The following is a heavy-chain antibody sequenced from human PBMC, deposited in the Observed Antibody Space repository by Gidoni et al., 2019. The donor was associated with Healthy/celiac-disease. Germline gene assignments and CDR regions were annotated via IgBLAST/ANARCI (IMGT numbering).Heavy chain of an antibody. CDR3: TRSAKGFDP. Sequence: EVQLVESGGGLVQPGGSLKLSCAASGFTFSGSAMHWVRQASGKGLEWVGRIRSKANSYATAYDASVKGRFTISRDDSKNTAYLQMNSLKTEDTAVYYCTRSAKGFDPWGQGTLVTVSS. J-gene: IGHJ5*02. V-gene: IGHV3-73*01. CDR2: IRSKANSYAT. CDR1: GFTFSGSA.